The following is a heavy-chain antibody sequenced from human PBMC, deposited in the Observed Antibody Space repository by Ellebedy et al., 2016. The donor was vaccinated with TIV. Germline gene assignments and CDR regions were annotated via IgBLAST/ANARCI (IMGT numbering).Heavy chain of an antibody. CDR2: VSTYNGNT. V-gene: IGHV1-18*01. J-gene: IGHJ4*02. CDR3: ARVMSLGIWDGFDF. D-gene: IGHD2-15*01. Sequence: ASVKVSXXASGYSFTSYGFSWIRQAPGQGLEWMGWVSTYNGNTNSAQKLQGRVTMTTDTSTTTAYMELRSLRSDDTAVYYCARVMSLGIWDGFDFWGQGTLVTVSS. CDR1: GYSFTSYG.